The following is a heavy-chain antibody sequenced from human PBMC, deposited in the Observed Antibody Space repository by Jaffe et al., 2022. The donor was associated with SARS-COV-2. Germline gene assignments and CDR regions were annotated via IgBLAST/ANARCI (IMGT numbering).Heavy chain of an antibody. CDR2: ISWDGGST. CDR3: AKDAYSSSPLYYYGMDV. CDR1: GFTFDDYT. J-gene: IGHJ6*02. Sequence: EVQLVESGGVVVQPGGSLRLSCAASGFTFDDYTMHWVRQAPGKGLEWVSLISWDGGSTYYADSVKGRFTISRDNSKNSLYLQMNSLRTEDTALYYCAKDAYSSSPLYYYGMDVWGQGTTVTVSS. D-gene: IGHD6-6*01. V-gene: IGHV3-43*01.